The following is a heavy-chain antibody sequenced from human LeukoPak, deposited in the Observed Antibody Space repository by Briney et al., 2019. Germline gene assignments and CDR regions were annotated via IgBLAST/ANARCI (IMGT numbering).Heavy chain of an antibody. D-gene: IGHD3/OR15-3a*01. Sequence: GRSLRLSCAASGFTFSSYGMHWVRQAPGKGLEWVAVIWFDGSNKYYADSVKGRFTISRDNSKNTLYLQMSSLRAEDTAVYYCVRSSSWTGLLDQWGQGTLVTVSS. CDR3: VRSSSWTGLLDQ. CDR2: IWFDGSNK. V-gene: IGHV3-33*01. CDR1: GFTFSSYG. J-gene: IGHJ5*02.